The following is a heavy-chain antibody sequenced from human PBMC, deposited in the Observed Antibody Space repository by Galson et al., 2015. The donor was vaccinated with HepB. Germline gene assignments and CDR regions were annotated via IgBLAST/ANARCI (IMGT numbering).Heavy chain of an antibody. CDR1: GFTFSSYA. J-gene: IGHJ6*02. D-gene: IGHD6-13*01. Sequence: LRLSCAASGFTFSSYAMHWVRQAPGKGLEWVAVISYDGSNKYYADSVKGRFTISRDNSKNTLYLQMNSLRAEDTAVYYCARDRGRYSSSWYQNIGYYYCGMDVWGQGTTVTVSS. CDR2: ISYDGSNK. CDR3: ARDRGRYSSSWYQNIGYYYCGMDV. V-gene: IGHV3-30*04.